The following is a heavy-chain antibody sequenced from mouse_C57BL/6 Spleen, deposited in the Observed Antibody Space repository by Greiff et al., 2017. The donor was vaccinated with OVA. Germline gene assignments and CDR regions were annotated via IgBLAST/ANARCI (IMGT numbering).Heavy chain of an antibody. CDR3: ARTPAYYYGSSYDYAMEY. D-gene: IGHD1-1*01. Sequence: DVKLVESGGGLVKPGGSLKLSCAASGFTFSDYGMHWVRQAPEKGLEWVAYISRGSSTIYYADTVKGRSTLSRDNATNTLFLQMTSLRSEDTAIYYCARTPAYYYGSSYDYAMEYWGQGTSVTVSS. V-gene: IGHV5-17*01. CDR1: GFTFSDYG. CDR2: ISRGSSTI. J-gene: IGHJ4*01.